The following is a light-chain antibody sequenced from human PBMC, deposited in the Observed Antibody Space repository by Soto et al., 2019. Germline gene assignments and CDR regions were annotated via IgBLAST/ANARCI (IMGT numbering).Light chain of an antibody. CDR1: QSVGNN. J-gene: IGKJ1*01. CDR3: QQSNSWPT. Sequence: DIVMPQSPATLSVSPGETANLSCRASQSVGNNLAWYQQKPGQAPKVLIYDIATRATGIPARFRGSGSGTEFTLTISNLQSEDFAVYYCQQSNSWPTFGQGTKVEIK. CDR2: DIA. V-gene: IGKV3D-15*01.